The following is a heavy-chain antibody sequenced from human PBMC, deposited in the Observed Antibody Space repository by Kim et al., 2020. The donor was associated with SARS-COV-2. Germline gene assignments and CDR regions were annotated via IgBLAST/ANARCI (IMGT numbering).Heavy chain of an antibody. CDR3: AKDWQFDTSSHPHFFDH. Sequence: GGSLRLSCAASGLTFSDYGMNWVRQAPGKGLEWVASISGSGDTKEYADSVKGRFTISRDNSKNTQYLQVNSLTADDTAVYYCAKDWQFDTSSHPHFFDHWGQGTLVSVSS. CDR1: GLTFSDYG. V-gene: IGHV3-23*01. D-gene: IGHD3-22*01. J-gene: IGHJ4*02. CDR2: ISGSGDTK.